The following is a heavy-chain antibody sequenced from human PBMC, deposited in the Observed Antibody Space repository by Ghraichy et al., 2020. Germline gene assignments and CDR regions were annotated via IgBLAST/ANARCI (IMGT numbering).Heavy chain of an antibody. Sequence: GGSLRLSCAASGFTFSSYWMSWVRQAPGKGLEWVANIKQDGSEKYYVDSVKGRFTISRDNAKNSLYLQMNSLRAEDTAVYYCASGYDFWSGYLFDYWGQGTLVTVSS. V-gene: IGHV3-7*01. CDR2: IKQDGSEK. CDR1: GFTFSSYW. CDR3: ASGYDFWSGYLFDY. J-gene: IGHJ4*02. D-gene: IGHD3-3*01.